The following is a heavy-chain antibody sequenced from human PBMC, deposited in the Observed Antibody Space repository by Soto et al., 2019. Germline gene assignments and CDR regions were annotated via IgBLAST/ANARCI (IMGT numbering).Heavy chain of an antibody. CDR1: GGSISSSNW. CDR3: ASSRGYSYRWFDP. V-gene: IGHV4-4*02. D-gene: IGHD5-18*01. CDR2: IYHSGST. J-gene: IGHJ5*02. Sequence: PSETLSLTCAVSGGSISSSNWWSWVRQPPGKGLEWIGEIYHSGSTNYNPSLKSRVTISVDKSKNQFSLKLSSVTAADTAVYYCASSRGYSYRWFDPWGQGTLVTVSS.